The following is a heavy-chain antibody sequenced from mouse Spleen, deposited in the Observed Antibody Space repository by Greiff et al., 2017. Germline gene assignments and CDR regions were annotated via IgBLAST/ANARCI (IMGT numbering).Heavy chain of an antibody. CDR2: INPNNGGT. Sequence: EVQLQQSGPELVKPGASVKISCKASGYPFTDYYMNWVKQSHGKSLEWIGDINPNNGGTSYNQKFKGKATLTVDKSSSTAYMELRSLTSEDSAVYYCARGTRGAMDYWGQGTSVTVSS. D-gene: IGHD3-3*01. V-gene: IGHV1-26*01. J-gene: IGHJ4*01. CDR1: GYPFTDYY. CDR3: ARGTRGAMDY.